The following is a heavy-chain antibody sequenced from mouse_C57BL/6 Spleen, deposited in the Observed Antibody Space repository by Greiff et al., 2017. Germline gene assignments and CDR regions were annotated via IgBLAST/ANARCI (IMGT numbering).Heavy chain of an antibody. V-gene: IGHV1-26*01. Sequence: VQLQQSGPELVKPGASVKISCKASGYTFTDYYMNWVKQSHGKSLEWIGDINPNNGGTSYNQKFKGKATLTVDTSSSTAYMELRSLTSEDAAVYYCAGFAYWGQGTLVTVSA. CDR1: GYTFTDYY. CDR3: AGFAY. J-gene: IGHJ3*01. CDR2: INPNNGGT.